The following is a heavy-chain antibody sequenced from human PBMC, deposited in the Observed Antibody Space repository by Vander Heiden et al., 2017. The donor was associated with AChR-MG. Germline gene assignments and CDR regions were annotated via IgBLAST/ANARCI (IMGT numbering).Heavy chain of an antibody. V-gene: IGHV3-23*01. CDR1: SSYA. D-gene: IGHD3-3*01. J-gene: IGHJ4*02. CDR3: AKKNPGVAPFDY. CDR2: ISSSGGDT. Sequence: SSYAMSWVRQAPGKGLEWVSGISSSGGDTPYADSVKGRFTISRDNSKNTLYLQMNSLRAEDTAVYYCAKKNPGVAPFDYWGQGTLVTVSS.